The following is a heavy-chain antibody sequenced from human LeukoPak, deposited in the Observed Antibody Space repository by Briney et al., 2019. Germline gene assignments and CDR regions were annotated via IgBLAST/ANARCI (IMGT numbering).Heavy chain of an antibody. CDR3: AATGGWYVVS. J-gene: IGHJ4*02. CDR1: GDSISSGDYS. V-gene: IGHV4-30-4*01. Sequence: PSETLSLTCTVSGDSISSGDYSWSWIRQPPGKGLEWIGYVHYSGSAWYDPSHKSRITLSVDTSKNLFSLNLSSVTGADTAVYYCAATGGWYVVSWGQGTLVTVSS. CDR2: VHYSGSA. D-gene: IGHD6-19*01.